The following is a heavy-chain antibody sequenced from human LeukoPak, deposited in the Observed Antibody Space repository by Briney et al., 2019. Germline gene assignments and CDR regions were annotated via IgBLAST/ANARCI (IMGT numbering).Heavy chain of an antibody. CDR3: ARGILTGYSNNWFDP. Sequence: SETLSLTCTVSGGSISSYYWSWIRQPAGKGLEWIGRIYTSGSTNYNPSLKSRVTMSVDTSKNQFSLKLSSVTAADTAVYYCARGILTGYSNNWFDPWGQGTLVTVSS. D-gene: IGHD3-9*01. CDR1: GGSISSYY. V-gene: IGHV4-4*07. J-gene: IGHJ5*02. CDR2: IYTSGST.